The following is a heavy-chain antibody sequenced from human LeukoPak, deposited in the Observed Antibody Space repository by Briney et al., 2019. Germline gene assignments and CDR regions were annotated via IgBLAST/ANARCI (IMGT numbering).Heavy chain of an antibody. J-gene: IGHJ4*02. Sequence: GGSLRLSCAASGFTFSSYAMSWVRQAPGKGPEWVSAISGSGGSTYYADSVKGRFTISRDSSKNTLYLQMNSLRAEDTAVYYCAKHLITGTTNFDYWGQGTLVTVSS. V-gene: IGHV3-23*01. CDR3: AKHLITGTTNFDY. CDR1: GFTFSSYA. D-gene: IGHD1-7*01. CDR2: ISGSGGST.